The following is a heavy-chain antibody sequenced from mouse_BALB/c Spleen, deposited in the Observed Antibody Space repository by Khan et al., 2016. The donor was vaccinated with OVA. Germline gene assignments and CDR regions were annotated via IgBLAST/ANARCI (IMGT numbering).Heavy chain of an antibody. Sequence: QVQLKESGTELVRPGVSVKISCKGSGYTFTDYSMHWVKQSHAKSLEWIGVISTYSVNTNYNQKFKGKATLTVDKSSSTAYMELARLTSEDSAIYYCAIRDYFDYWGQGTTLTVSS. V-gene: IGHV1S137*01. CDR3: AIRDYFDY. J-gene: IGHJ2*01. CDR2: ISTYSVNT. CDR1: GYTFTDYS.